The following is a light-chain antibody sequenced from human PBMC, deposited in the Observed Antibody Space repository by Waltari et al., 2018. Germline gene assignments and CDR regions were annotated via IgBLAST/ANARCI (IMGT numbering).Light chain of an antibody. CDR3: QQYNNWPPYT. V-gene: IGKV3-15*01. CDR2: GAS. CDR1: QSVSGN. Sequence: EIVMTQSPATLSVSPGERATISCRASQSVSGNLAWYQQKPGQAPSLLIYGASTRATGIPARFSGSVSGTEFTLTISSMQSEDFAIYYCQQYNNWPPYTFGQGTKLEIK. J-gene: IGKJ2*01.